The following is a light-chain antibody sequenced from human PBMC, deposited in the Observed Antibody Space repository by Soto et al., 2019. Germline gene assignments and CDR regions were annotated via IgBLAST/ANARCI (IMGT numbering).Light chain of an antibody. Sequence: DIQMTQSPSSLSASVGDGVTIACRTSQDINNFLAWYQQKPGKVPWLLIYAASTLQSGVPSRFSGSGSGTDFTLTISGLQPEDVATYYCQKYNSAPFTFGGGTKVEIK. CDR2: AAS. V-gene: IGKV1-27*01. CDR1: QDINNF. CDR3: QKYNSAPFT. J-gene: IGKJ4*01.